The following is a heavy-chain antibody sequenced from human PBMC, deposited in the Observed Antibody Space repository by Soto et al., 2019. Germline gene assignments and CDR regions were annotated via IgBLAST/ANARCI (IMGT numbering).Heavy chain of an antibody. CDR2: IIPNFDTP. CDR1: GGSFNNYA. V-gene: IGHV1-69*01. CDR3: AVAMVREILIFESSGMHV. J-gene: IGHJ6*02. D-gene: IGHD3-10*01. Sequence: QVHLVQSGAEVKKPGSSVKVSCKTSGGSFNNYAVSWVRQAPGQGLEWMGGIIPNFDTPNYAQKVQGRVTIIADESTSTVYMELRSLRSNDTAVYYCAVAMVREILIFESSGMHVWGQGTTVIVSS.